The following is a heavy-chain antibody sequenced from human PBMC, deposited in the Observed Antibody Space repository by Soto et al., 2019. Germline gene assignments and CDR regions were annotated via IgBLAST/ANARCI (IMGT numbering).Heavy chain of an antibody. Sequence: QVQLQESGPGLVKPSETLSLTCTVSGGSISSYYWSWIRHPPRRGLEWIGYIYYSGSTNYNPSLKSRVTISEDTSKNQSSLKLSSVTAADTAVYYCAREVAVAGTGPYYYYGMDVWGQGTTVTVSS. CDR3: AREVAVAGTGPYYYYGMDV. CDR1: GGSISSYY. D-gene: IGHD6-19*01. V-gene: IGHV4-59*01. CDR2: IYYSGST. J-gene: IGHJ6*02.